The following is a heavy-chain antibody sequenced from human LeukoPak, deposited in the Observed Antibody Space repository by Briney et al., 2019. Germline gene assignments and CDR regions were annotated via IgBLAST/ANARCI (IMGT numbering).Heavy chain of an antibody. CDR1: GFTFSDYH. CDR3: AREYTSGSYYIDY. Sequence: GGSLRLSCAASGFTFSDYHMSWIRQAPGKGLEWVSYISSSSPTMYYADSVKGRFSISRDNAKNSLYLQMNSLRAEDTAMYYCAREYTSGSYYIDYWGQGTLVTVSS. CDR2: ISSSSPTM. J-gene: IGHJ4*02. D-gene: IGHD3-10*01. V-gene: IGHV3-11*01.